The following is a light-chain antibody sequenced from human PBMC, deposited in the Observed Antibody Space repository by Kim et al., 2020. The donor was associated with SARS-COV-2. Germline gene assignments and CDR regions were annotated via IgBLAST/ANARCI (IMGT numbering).Light chain of an antibody. Sequence: GGTVTLTCGSSTGAVTSGHYPYWFQQKPGQAHRTLIYDTSNKHSWTPARFSGSLLGGKAALTLSGAQPEDEAEYYCLLSYSGARVVFGGGTQLTVL. CDR1: TGAVTSGHY. V-gene: IGLV7-46*01. CDR3: LLSYSGARVV. J-gene: IGLJ2*01. CDR2: DTS.